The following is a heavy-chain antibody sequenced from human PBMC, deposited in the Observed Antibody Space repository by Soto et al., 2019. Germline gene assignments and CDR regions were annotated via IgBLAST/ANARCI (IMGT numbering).Heavy chain of an antibody. J-gene: IGHJ6*02. CDR2: IYYSGST. V-gene: IGHV4-61*01. CDR1: GGSVSSGSYF. Sequence: QVQLQESGPGLVKPSETLSLTCTVSGGSVSSGSYFWSWIRQPPGKGLEWIGYIYYSGSTNYNPSLKSRVTISVDTSTNQFALKLSSVPAADTAVYYCARDYSSSSNYYYYYGMDVWGQGTTVTVSS. D-gene: IGHD6-6*01. CDR3: ARDYSSSSNYYYYYGMDV.